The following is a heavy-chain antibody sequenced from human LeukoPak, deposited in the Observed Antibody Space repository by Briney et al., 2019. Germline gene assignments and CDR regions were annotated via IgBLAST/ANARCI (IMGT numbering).Heavy chain of an antibody. CDR2: INHSGST. CDR3: ARGANYDILTGYEFYYYYYMDV. D-gene: IGHD3-9*01. Sequence: SETLSLTCAVYGGSFSGYYWSWIRQPPGKGLEWIGEINHSGSTNYNPSLKSRVTISVDTSKNQFSLKLSSVTAADTAVYYCARGANYDILTGYEFYYYYYMDVWGKGTTVTVSS. J-gene: IGHJ6*03. CDR1: GGSFSGYY. V-gene: IGHV4-34*01.